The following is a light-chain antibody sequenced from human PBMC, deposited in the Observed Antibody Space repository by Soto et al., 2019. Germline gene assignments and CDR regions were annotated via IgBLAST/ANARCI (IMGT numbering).Light chain of an antibody. CDR3: GTWDSSLIAL. V-gene: IGLV1-51*02. Sequence: QSVLTQPPSVSAAPGQKVTISCSGNSSNIGRNDVSWYQQIPGKAPKLLIYENSQRPSGIPDRFSGSKSCTSATLGITGIQSGDEAEFYCGTWDSSLIALFGTGTKVTVL. CDR1: SSNIGRND. J-gene: IGLJ1*01. CDR2: ENS.